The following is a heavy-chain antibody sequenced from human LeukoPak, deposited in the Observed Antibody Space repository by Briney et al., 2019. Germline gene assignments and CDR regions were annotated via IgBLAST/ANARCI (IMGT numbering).Heavy chain of an antibody. D-gene: IGHD1-14*01. CDR2: MNPNSGNT. V-gene: IGHV1-8*01. J-gene: IGHJ3*02. Sequence: ASVKVSCKASGYTFTSYDINWVRQATGQGLEWMGWMNPNSGNTGYAQKFQGRVTTTRNTSISTAYMELSSLRSEDTAVYYCARPGRTGDAFDIWGQGTMVTVSS. CDR3: ARPGRTGDAFDI. CDR1: GYTFTSYD.